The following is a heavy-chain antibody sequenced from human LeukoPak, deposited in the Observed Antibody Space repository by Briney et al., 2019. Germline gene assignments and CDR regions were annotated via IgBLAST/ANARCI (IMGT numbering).Heavy chain of an antibody. CDR1: GFTFTKYA. D-gene: IGHD4-23*01. CDR3: ATYADYGGSWPLDY. V-gene: IGHV3-30*03. CDR2: IYKDESNE. J-gene: IGHJ4*02. Sequence: GTSLRLSCAASGFTFTKYAMDWVGQAPGKGLEWVALIYKDESNEDYVDSVKGRFTIYRDNSKNTVFLQMNTLRGEDTAVYFCATYADYGGSWPLDYWRQGTLVIVSS.